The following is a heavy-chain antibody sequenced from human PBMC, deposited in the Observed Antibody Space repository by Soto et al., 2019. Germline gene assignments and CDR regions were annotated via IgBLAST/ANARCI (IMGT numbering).Heavy chain of an antibody. D-gene: IGHD3-22*01. V-gene: IGHV4-4*02. Sequence: QVQLQESGPGLVKPSGTLSLTCAVSGGSISSATWCSWVRQPPGKGLEWIGEIYHGGNTDYKPSLKSRVTISVNNSTNPFSLTLNSMTAADTAVYYCATMYYNDSSACLEYWGQGTLATVSS. CDR2: IYHGGNT. CDR1: GGSISSATW. CDR3: ATMYYNDSSACLEY. J-gene: IGHJ4*02.